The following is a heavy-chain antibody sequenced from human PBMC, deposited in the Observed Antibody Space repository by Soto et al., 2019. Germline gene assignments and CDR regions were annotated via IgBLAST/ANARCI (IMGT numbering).Heavy chain of an antibody. CDR3: ARREVKDAHLDV. J-gene: IGHJ6*04. D-gene: IGHD1-26*01. Sequence: SETLSLTCTVSGGSISSSSYYWGWIRQPPGKGLEWIGSIYYSGSTYYNPSLKSRVTISVDTSKNQFSLKLSSVTAADTAVYYCARREVKDAHLDVWGKGTTVTVSS. CDR2: IYYSGST. CDR1: GGSISSSSYY. V-gene: IGHV4-39*01.